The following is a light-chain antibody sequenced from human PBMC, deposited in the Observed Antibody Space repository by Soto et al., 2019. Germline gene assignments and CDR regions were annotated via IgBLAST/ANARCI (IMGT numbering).Light chain of an antibody. CDR1: QSISNW. V-gene: IGKV1-5*01. Sequence: DIQLSQSPSFLSPSVGDRVTLTCRASQSISNWLAWYKQKLGTAPKLLIYHASTLESGVPSRFRGSGSGTEFTLTISSLQPDDFATYYCQQYNSYSWTFGQGTKVDIK. CDR3: QQYNSYSWT. CDR2: HAS. J-gene: IGKJ1*01.